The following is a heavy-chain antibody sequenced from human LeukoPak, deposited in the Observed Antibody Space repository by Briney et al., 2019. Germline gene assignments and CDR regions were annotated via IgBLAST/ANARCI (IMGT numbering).Heavy chain of an antibody. V-gene: IGHV3-30*03. CDR3: ARADLWFGELRPGGAFDY. J-gene: IGHJ4*02. CDR1: GFTFSSYG. D-gene: IGHD3-10*01. CDR2: ISYDGSNK. Sequence: GGSLRLSCAASGFTFSSYGMHWVRQAPGKGLEWVAVISYDGSNKYYADSVKGRLTISRDNSKNTLYLQMNSLRAEDTAVYYCARADLWFGELRPGGAFDYWGQGTLVTVSS.